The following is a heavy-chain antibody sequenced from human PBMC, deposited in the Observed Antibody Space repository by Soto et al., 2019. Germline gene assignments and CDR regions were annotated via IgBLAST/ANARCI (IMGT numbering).Heavy chain of an antibody. V-gene: IGHV4-34*01. D-gene: IGHD3-3*01. Sequence: SETLSLTCAVYGGSFSGYYWSWIRQPPGKGLEWIGEINHSGSTNYNPSLKSRVTISVDTSKNQFSLKLSSVTAADTAVYYCARVNRITIFGVGPNWFDPWGQGTLVTVSS. CDR1: GGSFSGYY. CDR3: ARVNRITIFGVGPNWFDP. CDR2: INHSGST. J-gene: IGHJ5*02.